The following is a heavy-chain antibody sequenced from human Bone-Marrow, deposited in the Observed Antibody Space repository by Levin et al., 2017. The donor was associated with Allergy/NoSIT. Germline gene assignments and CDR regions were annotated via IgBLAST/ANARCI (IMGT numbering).Heavy chain of an antibody. Sequence: GGSLRLSCAASGFTFSSYWMSWVRQAPGKGLEWVANIKQDGSEKYYVDSVKGRFTISRDNAKNSLYLQMNSLRAEDTAVYYCAREWVGDYGDYGVDYWGQGTLVTVSS. D-gene: IGHD4-17*01. CDR2: IKQDGSEK. CDR1: GFTFSSYW. CDR3: AREWVGDYGDYGVDY. V-gene: IGHV3-7*01. J-gene: IGHJ4*02.